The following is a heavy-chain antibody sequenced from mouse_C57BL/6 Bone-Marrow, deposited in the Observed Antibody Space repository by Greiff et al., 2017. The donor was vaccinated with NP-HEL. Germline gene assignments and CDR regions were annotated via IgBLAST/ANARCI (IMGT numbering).Heavy chain of an antibody. Sequence: QVQLQQPGAELVKPGASFPFSFPSSGYTFTSYWMHWVKQRPGQGLEWIGMIHPNSGSTHYNEKFKSKATLTVDKSSSTAYMQLSSLTAEDAAVYYCARWGDYDVGAMDDWGQGTSVTVSS. J-gene: IGHJ4*01. D-gene: IGHD2-4*01. V-gene: IGHV1-64*01. CDR1: GYTFTSYW. CDR2: IHPNSGST. CDR3: ARWGDYDVGAMDD.